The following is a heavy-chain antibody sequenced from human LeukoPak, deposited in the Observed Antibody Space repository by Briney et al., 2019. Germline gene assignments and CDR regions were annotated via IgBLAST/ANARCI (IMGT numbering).Heavy chain of an antibody. CDR3: AKDPRRYSRTGGYFDY. CDR1: GFTFSSYA. Sequence: GGSLRLSCAASGFTFSSYAMHWVRRAPGKGLEWVSFISYDGSNKYYADSVKGRFTISRDNSKNTLYLQMISLRTEDTAVYYCAKDPRRYSRTGGYFDYWGQGTLVTVSS. D-gene: IGHD6-13*01. V-gene: IGHV3-30*04. J-gene: IGHJ4*02. CDR2: ISYDGSNK.